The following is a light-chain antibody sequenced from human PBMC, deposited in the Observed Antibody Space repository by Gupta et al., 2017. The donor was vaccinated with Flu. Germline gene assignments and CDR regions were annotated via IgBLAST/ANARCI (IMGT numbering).Light chain of an antibody. J-gene: IGKJ4*01. CDR3: QHYNNWPPI. V-gene: IGKV3-15*01. Sequence: EIVMTQSPGTLSVSPGERATLPCRASQSVSSNLAWYQQRPGQAPRLLIYGVSLRATGIPARFSGSGSGTEFTLTISSLQSEDFAVYYCQHYNNWPPIFGGGTKVEIK. CDR1: QSVSSN. CDR2: GVS.